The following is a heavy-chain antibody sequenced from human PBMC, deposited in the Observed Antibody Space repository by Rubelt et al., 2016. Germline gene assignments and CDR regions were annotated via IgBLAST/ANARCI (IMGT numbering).Heavy chain of an antibody. Sequence: SLRLSCAASGFTISSDALHWVRQAPGKGLEWVALISYDGSKTYYADFVRGRFTISRDNSENTLYLHVNSLRAEDTALYYCARSRSTTRSDAFDIWGQGTMVTVSS. CDR1: GFTISSDA. CDR3: ARSRSTTRSDAFDI. D-gene: IGHD2-2*01. CDR2: ISYDGSKT. J-gene: IGHJ3*02. V-gene: IGHV3-30*04.